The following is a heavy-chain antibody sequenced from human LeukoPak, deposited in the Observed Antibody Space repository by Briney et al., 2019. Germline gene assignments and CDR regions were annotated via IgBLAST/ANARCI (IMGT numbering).Heavy chain of an antibody. CDR2: TSYDGSNI. CDR3: TRRAARWQFDL. V-gene: IGHV3-30*01. D-gene: IGHD5-24*01. CDR1: GFTFSNYT. Sequence: GGSLRLSCAASGFTFSNYTMHWVRQAPGKGLEWVAVTSYDGSNIYYADSVKGRFTISRDNSKNTLYLQMNSLRAGDTALYYCTRRAARWQFDLWGRGTLLTVSS. J-gene: IGHJ2*01.